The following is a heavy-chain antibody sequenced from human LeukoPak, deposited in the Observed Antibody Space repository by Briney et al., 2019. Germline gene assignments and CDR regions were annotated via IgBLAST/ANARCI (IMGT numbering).Heavy chain of an antibody. V-gene: IGHV1-2*02. CDR1: GYTFTGYY. CDR3: ARVTGVRNLYYDSRRGWFDP. Sequence: ASVKVSCKASGYTFTGYYMHWVRQAPGQGLEWMGWINPNSGGTNYAQKFQGRVTMNRDTSLSTAYMELSRLRSDDTAVYYCARVTGVRNLYYDSRRGWFDPWGQGTLVTVSS. J-gene: IGHJ5*02. D-gene: IGHD3-22*01. CDR2: INPNSGGT.